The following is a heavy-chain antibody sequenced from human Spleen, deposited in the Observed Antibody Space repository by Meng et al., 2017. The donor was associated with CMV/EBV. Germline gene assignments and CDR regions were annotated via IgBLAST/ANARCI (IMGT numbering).Heavy chain of an antibody. V-gene: IGHV4-34*01. CDR2: INNSGST. J-gene: IGHJ4*02. CDR1: GAFIGWYS. CDR3: ARVRGDIVLMVYASHFDY. D-gene: IGHD2-8*01. Sequence: VPLQRWAAAVVNPSEILPLTCAVYGAFIGWYSRSWSRQPPGKGLEWGGEINNSGSTKYNPSLKSRVTISVDPSKNQFSLKLSSVTAADTAVYYCARVRGDIVLMVYASHFDYWRQGTLVTVSS.